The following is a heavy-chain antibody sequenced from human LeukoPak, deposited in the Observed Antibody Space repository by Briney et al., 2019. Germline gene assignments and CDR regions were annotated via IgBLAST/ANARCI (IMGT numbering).Heavy chain of an antibody. CDR2: IYYTGRT. V-gene: IGHV4-39*01. D-gene: IGHD6-13*01. Sequence: SETLSLTCTVSSVSISTSSYYWGWIRQPPGKGLEWIETIYYTGRTYYNPSLKSRVSISVDTSKNQFSLKLSSVTAADTAVYYCARLLRGIAAVGPDYWGQGTLVTVSS. J-gene: IGHJ4*02. CDR1: SVSISTSSYY. CDR3: ARLLRGIAAVGPDY.